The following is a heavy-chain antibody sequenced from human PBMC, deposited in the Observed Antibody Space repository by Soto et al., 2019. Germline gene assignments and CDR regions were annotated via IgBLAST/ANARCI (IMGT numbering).Heavy chain of an antibody. V-gene: IGHV3-30*09. CDR2: VSSDGRTT. J-gene: IGHJ5*02. CDR1: GFKFYDYP. Sequence: QVQLVESGGGVVQPGMSLRLSCAASGFKFYDYPMHWVRQAPGKGLEWLASVSSDGRTTHYADSIRGRFVISRDNSRSVLYLQMIGLRPEDTALYFCAALGWYYFGSNGISWFEPWGHGTQVTVSS. CDR3: AALGWYYFGSNGISWFEP. D-gene: IGHD3-10*01.